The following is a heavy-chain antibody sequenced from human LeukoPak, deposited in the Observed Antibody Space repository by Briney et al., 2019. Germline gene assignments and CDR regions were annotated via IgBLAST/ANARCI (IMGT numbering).Heavy chain of an antibody. D-gene: IGHD3-10*01. CDR3: ARDRMVRGVLYGMDV. CDR2: ISWNSATI. V-gene: IGHV3-9*01. J-gene: IGHJ6*02. CDR1: GFTFEEYA. Sequence: GGSLRLSCAASGFTFEEYAMHWVRQAPGKGLEWVSGISWNSATIGYADSVKGRFTISRDNAKNSLYLQMNSLRAEDTAVYYCARDRMVRGVLYGMDVWGQGTTVTVSS.